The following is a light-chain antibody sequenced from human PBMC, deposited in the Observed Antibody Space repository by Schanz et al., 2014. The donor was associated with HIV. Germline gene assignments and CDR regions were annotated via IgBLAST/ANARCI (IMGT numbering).Light chain of an antibody. CDR3: QQYGSSLFS. CDR2: GAS. V-gene: IGKV3-20*01. CDR1: QSVSSNY. J-gene: IGKJ4*01. Sequence: EVVMTQSPGTLSLSPGERATLSCRASQSVSSNYLAWYQQKPGQAPRLLIYGASSRGTGTPDRFTGSGSGTDFTLTISRLEPEDFAVYYCQQYGSSLFSFGGGTKVEI.